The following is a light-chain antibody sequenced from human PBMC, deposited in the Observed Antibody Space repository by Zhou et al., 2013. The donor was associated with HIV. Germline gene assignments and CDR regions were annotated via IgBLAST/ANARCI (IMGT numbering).Light chain of an antibody. Sequence: EIVLTQSPGTLSLSPGERATLSCRASQSVSSSYLAWYQQKPGQAPRLLIYGASSRATGIADRFSGSGSGTDFTLSISRLEPEDFAVYYCQQYNDWPFTFGQGTKLEIK. J-gene: IGKJ2*01. CDR2: GAS. CDR3: QQYNDWPFT. CDR1: QSVSSSY. V-gene: IGKV3-20*01.